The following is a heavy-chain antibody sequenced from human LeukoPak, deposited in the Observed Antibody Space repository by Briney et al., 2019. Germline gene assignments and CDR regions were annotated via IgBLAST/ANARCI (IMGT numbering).Heavy chain of an antibody. J-gene: IGHJ4*02. D-gene: IGHD1-26*01. Sequence: SQTLSLTCTVSGGSISSGDYYWSWIRQPPGKGLEWIGYISNSGSANYNPSLKGRVAISLDMSKNQFSLRLSSVTAADTAVYYCARRLGASHFDYWGQGTLATVSS. CDR3: ARRLGASHFDY. V-gene: IGHV4-61*08. CDR2: ISNSGSA. CDR1: GGSISSGDYY.